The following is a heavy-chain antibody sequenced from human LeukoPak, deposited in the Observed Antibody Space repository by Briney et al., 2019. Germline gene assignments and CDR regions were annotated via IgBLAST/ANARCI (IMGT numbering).Heavy chain of an antibody. Sequence: ASVKVSCKASGYTFTSYYMHWVRQAPGQGLEWMGIINPSGGSTSYAQKFQGRVTMTRDMSTSTVYMELSSLRSEDTAVCYCAREPLGIAAAGYYFDYWGQGTLVTVSS. V-gene: IGHV1-46*01. CDR2: INPSGGST. CDR3: AREPLGIAAAGYYFDY. J-gene: IGHJ4*02. CDR1: GYTFTSYY. D-gene: IGHD6-13*01.